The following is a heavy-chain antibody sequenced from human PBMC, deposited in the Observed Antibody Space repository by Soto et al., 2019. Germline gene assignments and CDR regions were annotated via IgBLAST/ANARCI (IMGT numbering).Heavy chain of an antibody. CDR1: GYTFTSYA. J-gene: IGHJ4*02. Sequence: ASVKVSCKASGYTFTSYAMHRVRQAPGQRLEWMGWINAGSGNAKYSQKFQGRVTITRDTSASTAYMELSSLRSDDTAVYYCALVIAAAVHPGFYDWGQGSLVPVSS. CDR2: INAGSGNA. V-gene: IGHV1-3*01. D-gene: IGHD6-13*01. CDR3: ALVIAAAVHPGFYD.